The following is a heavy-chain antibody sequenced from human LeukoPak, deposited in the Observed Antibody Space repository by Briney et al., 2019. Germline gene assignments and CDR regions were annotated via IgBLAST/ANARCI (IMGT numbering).Heavy chain of an antibody. V-gene: IGHV7-4-1*02. CDR2: INTNTGNP. J-gene: IGHJ4*02. CDR3: ASGAGHRDGYSFGEYFDY. Sequence: ASVKVSCKASGYTFTSFYMHWVRQAPGQGLEWMGWINTNTGNPTYAQGFTGRFVFSLDTSVSTAYLQISSLKAEDTAVYYCASGAGHRDGYSFGEYFDYWGQGTLVTVSS. CDR1: GYTFTSFY. D-gene: IGHD5-18*01.